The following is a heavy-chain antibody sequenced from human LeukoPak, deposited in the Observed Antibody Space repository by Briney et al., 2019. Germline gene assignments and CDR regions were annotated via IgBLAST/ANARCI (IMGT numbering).Heavy chain of an antibody. CDR1: GFTFSSYS. CDR3: ARENYYGSGGYGMDV. J-gene: IGHJ6*04. D-gene: IGHD3-10*01. CDR2: ISSSSSYI. V-gene: IGHV3-21*01. Sequence: GGSLRLSCAASGFTFSSYSMNWVRQAPGKGLEWVSSISSSSSYIYYADSVKGRFTISRDNAKNSLYLQMNSLRAEDTAVHYCARENYYGSGGYGMDVWAKGPRSPSPQ.